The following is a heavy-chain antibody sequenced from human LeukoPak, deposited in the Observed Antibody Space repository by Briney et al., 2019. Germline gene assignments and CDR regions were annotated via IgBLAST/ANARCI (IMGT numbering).Heavy chain of an antibody. Sequence: ASVKVSCKASGYTFTSYGISWVRQAPGQGLEWMGWISAYNGNTNYAQKLQGRVTMTTDTSTSTAYMELSSLRSEDTAVYYCAFYYYDGSGYYRPYFDYWGQGTLVTVSS. CDR3: AFYYYDGSGYYRPYFDY. V-gene: IGHV1-18*01. CDR1: GYTFTSYG. CDR2: ISAYNGNT. D-gene: IGHD3-22*01. J-gene: IGHJ4*02.